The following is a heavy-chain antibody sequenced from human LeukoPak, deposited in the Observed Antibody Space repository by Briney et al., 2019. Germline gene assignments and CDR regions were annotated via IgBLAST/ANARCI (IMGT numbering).Heavy chain of an antibody. CDR3: VRDGYYGSGSPGWFGP. Sequence: SETLSLTCTVSGYSINSAFYWGWIRVPPGKGLEWIGSVFHRGTTYYNSSLKSRANISIDTSKNQFSLKLNSLTAEGTAMYYCVRDGYYGSGSPGWFGPWGPGTLVIVSA. J-gene: IGHJ5*02. CDR1: GYSINSAFY. D-gene: IGHD3-10*01. V-gene: IGHV4-38-2*02. CDR2: VFHRGTT.